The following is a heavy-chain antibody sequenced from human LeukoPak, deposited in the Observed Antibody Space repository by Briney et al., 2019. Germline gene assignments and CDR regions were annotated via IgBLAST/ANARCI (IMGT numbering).Heavy chain of an antibody. CDR3: ARAQEDGGYFDY. V-gene: IGHV1-46*01. Sequence: ASVKVSCKASGYTFTSYYMHWVRQAPGRGLEWMGIINPSGGSTSYAQKFQGRVTMTRDTSTSTVYTELSSLRSEDTAVYYCARAQEDGGYFDYWGQGTLVTVSS. CDR1: GYTFTSYY. D-gene: IGHD3-16*01. CDR2: INPSGGST. J-gene: IGHJ4*02.